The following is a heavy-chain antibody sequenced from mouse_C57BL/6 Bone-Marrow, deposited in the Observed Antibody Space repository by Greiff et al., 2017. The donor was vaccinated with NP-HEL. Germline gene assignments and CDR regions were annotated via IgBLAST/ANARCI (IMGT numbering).Heavy chain of an antibody. Sequence: QVQLQQPGAELVKPGASVKLSCKASGYTFTSYWMHWVKQRPGQGLEWIGMIHPNSGSTNYNEKFKSKATLTVDKSSSTAYMQLSSLTSEDSAVYYCASPPYGSWFAYWGQGTLVTVSA. CDR1: GYTFTSYW. D-gene: IGHD1-1*01. CDR3: ASPPYGSWFAY. CDR2: IHPNSGST. J-gene: IGHJ3*01. V-gene: IGHV1-64*01.